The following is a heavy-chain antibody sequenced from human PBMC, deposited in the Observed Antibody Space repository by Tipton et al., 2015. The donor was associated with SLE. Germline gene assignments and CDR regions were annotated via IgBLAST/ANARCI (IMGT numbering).Heavy chain of an antibody. CDR2: IYHSGSI. Sequence: LRLSCSVSGYSISSGYYWGWIRQPPGKGLEWIGNIYHSGSIHQNPSLKGRVTISVDTSKNQLSLKLTSVTAADTAVYYCAGGGVATMGGYAFEIWGQGTMVTVSS. J-gene: IGHJ3*02. V-gene: IGHV4-38-2*02. CDR1: GYSISSGYY. D-gene: IGHD5-12*01. CDR3: AGGGVATMGGYAFEI.